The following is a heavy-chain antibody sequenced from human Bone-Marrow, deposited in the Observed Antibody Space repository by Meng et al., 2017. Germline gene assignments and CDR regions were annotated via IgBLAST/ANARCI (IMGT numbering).Heavy chain of an antibody. Sequence: ASVKVSCKASGYTFTSYAMNWVRQAPGQGLEWMGCINTNTGNPTYAQGFTGRFVFSLDTSVSTAYLQISSLKAEDTAVYYCARDFTDYYDSSGYYLWGQGTLVTVSS. CDR1: GYTFTSYA. D-gene: IGHD3-22*01. J-gene: IGHJ4*02. V-gene: IGHV7-4-1*02. CDR3: ARDFTDYYDSSGYYL. CDR2: INTNTGNP.